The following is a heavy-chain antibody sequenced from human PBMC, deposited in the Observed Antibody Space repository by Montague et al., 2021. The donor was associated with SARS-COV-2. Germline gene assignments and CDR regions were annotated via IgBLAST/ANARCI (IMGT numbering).Heavy chain of an antibody. Sequence: SETLSLTCTVSGYSISSGYYWGWIRQPPGEGLEWIGSIYHSGSTYYNPSLKSRVTISVDTSKNQFSLKLSSVTAADTAVYYCARDCYDYGSGSYQRWFDSWGQGTLVTVSS. CDR2: IYHSGST. CDR1: GYSISSGYY. V-gene: IGHV4-38-2*02. CDR3: ARDCYDYGSGSYQRWFDS. J-gene: IGHJ5*01. D-gene: IGHD3-10*01.